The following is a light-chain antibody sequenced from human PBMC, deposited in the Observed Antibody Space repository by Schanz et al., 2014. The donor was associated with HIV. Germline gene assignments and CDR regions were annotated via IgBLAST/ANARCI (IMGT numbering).Light chain of an antibody. V-gene: IGLV1-44*01. Sequence: QSVLTQPPSVSGTPGQGVTISCSGSNSNIGTYNVNWYQQLPGTAPRLLIYSQNERPSGVSDRFSSSKSGTSASLAISGLQFDDEAHYYCAAWDDTLNGTLFGGGTMLTVL. CDR3: AAWDDTLNGTL. J-gene: IGLJ2*01. CDR1: NSNIGTYN. CDR2: SQN.